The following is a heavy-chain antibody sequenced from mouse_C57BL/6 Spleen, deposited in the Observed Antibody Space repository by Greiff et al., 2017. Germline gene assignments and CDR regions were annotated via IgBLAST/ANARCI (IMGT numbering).Heavy chain of an antibody. CDR1: GFNIKDYY. CDR2: IDPEDGDT. Sequence: EVQLQESGAELVRPGASVKLSCTASGFNIKDYYMHWVKQRPEQGLEWIGRIDPEDGDTEYAPKFQGKATMTADTSSNTAYLQLSSLTSEDSAVYYCTTPITTVKAWYFDVWGTGTTVTVSS. CDR3: TTPITTVKAWYFDV. J-gene: IGHJ1*03. V-gene: IGHV14-1*01. D-gene: IGHD1-1*01.